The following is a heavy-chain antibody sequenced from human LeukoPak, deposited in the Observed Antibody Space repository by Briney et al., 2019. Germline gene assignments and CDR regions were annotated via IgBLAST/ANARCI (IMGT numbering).Heavy chain of an antibody. J-gene: IGHJ6*03. D-gene: IGHD3-9*01. CDR2: ISAYNGNT. CDR1: GYTFTSYG. CDR3: AREITIFPQGDYMDV. Sequence: ASVKVSCKASGYTFTSYGISWVRQAPGQGLERMGWISAYNGNTNYAQKLQGRVTMTTDTSTSTAYTELRSLRSDDTAVYYCAREITIFPQGDYMDVWGKGTTVTISS. V-gene: IGHV1-18*01.